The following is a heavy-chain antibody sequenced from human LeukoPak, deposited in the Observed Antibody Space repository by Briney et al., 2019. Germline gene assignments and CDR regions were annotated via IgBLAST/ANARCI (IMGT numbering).Heavy chain of an antibody. V-gene: IGHV4-39*01. D-gene: IGHD6-13*01. CDR3: ARGHNSSSWPGWFDP. CDR1: GGSISSSSYY. Sequence: PSETLSLTCTVSGGSISSSSYYWGWIRQPPGKGLEWIGSIYYSGSTYYNPSLKSRVTISVDTSKNQFSLKLGSVTAADTAVYYCARGHNSSSWPGWFDPWGQGTLVTASS. CDR2: IYYSGST. J-gene: IGHJ5*02.